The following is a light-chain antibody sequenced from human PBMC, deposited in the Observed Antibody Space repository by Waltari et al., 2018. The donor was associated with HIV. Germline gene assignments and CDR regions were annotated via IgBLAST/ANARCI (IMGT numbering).Light chain of an antibody. V-gene: IGLV1-44*01. CDR2: HNN. CDR1: SSNIGSNT. Sequence: QSVLTQPPSASGTPGQRVTIYCSGSSSNIGSNTVNWYQHLPGTAPKLLIYHNNQRPSGVPDRFSGSKSGTSASLAISGLQSEDEADYYCAAWDDSLNGQGVFGGGTKLTVL. CDR3: AAWDDSLNGQGV. J-gene: IGLJ2*01.